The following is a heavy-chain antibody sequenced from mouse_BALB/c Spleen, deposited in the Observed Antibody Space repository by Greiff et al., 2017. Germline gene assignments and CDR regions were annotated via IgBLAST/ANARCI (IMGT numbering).Heavy chain of an antibody. Sequence: LQQPGSELVRPGASVKLSCKASGYTFTSYWMHWVKQRHGQGLEWIGNIYPGSGSTNYDEKFKSKGTLTVDTSSSTAYMHLSSLTSEDSAVYYCTRSSAYYRYEGAAMDNWGQGTSVTVSS. CDR2: IYPGSGST. CDR3: TRSSAYYRYEGAAMDN. V-gene: IGHV1S22*01. D-gene: IGHD2-14*01. J-gene: IGHJ4*01. CDR1: GYTFTSYW.